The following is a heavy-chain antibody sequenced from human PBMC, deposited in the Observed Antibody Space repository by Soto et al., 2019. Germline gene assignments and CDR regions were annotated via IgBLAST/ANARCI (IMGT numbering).Heavy chain of an antibody. CDR3: AREEEASAGTKYFDP. CDR2: LNGYGDRR. V-gene: IGHV3-20*04. D-gene: IGHD6-13*01. CDR1: GFTFQTYG. J-gene: IGHJ5*02. Sequence: PGGSLRLSCVASGFTFQTYGMSWLRQAPGKGLEWVAGLNGYGDRRGYADSLRGRFTISRDNAKNSLYLQISSLRAEDTAFYYCAREEEASAGTKYFDPWGQGTLVTVSS.